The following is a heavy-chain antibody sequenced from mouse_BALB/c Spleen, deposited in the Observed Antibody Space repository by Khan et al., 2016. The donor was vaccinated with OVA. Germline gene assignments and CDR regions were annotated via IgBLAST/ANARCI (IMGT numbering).Heavy chain of an antibody. D-gene: IGHD3-3*01. Sequence: EVKLLESGPGLVKPSQSLSLTCSVTGYSITSAYYWNWIRQFPGNELEWRGYITSGDTFNYNPSLRNRISITRDTSRNQFFLKLNSGTPEDTATYYCARAGRWFDYWGQGTLVTVSA. CDR2: ITSGDTF. CDR1: GYSITSAYY. CDR3: ARAGRWFDY. J-gene: IGHJ3*01. V-gene: IGHV3-6*02.